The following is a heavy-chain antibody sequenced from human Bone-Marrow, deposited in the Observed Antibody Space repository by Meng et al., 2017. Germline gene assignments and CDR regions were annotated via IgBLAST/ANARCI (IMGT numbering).Heavy chain of an antibody. D-gene: IGHD3-10*01. CDR2: ISAYNGNT. CDR3: ARAPDYYGSGLNYYGMDV. V-gene: IGHV1-18*01. CDR1: GYTFNSYG. J-gene: IGHJ6*02. Sequence: ASVTVSCKASGYTFNSYGISWLRQAPGQGLEWMGWISAYNGNTNYAQKLQGRVTMTTDTSTSTAYMELRSLRSDDTAVYYCARAPDYYGSGLNYYGMDVWGQGTTVTVSS.